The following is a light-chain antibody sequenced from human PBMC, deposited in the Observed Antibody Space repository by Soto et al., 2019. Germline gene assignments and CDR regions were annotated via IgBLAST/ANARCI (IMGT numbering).Light chain of an antibody. V-gene: IGLV6-57*04. Sequence: NFMLTQPHSVSESPGKTVTISCTRSSGSIASNYVQWYQQRPGSVPTTVIYEGNQRPSGIPDRFSGSSSGADRYLIISSLQSEDEADYYCQTWGTGFQFFGGGTKVTVL. CDR2: EGN. CDR3: QTWGTGFQF. J-gene: IGLJ2*01. CDR1: SGSIASNY.